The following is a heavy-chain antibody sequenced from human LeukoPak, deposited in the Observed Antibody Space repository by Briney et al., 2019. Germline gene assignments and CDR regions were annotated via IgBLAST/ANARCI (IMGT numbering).Heavy chain of an antibody. CDR1: GYTLTSYA. J-gene: IGHJ6*02. D-gene: IGHD3-3*01. CDR2: IIPILGIA. V-gene: IGHV1-69*04. CDR3: ARDPRGVWSGYYPKPEGHYYSMDV. Sequence: ASVKVSCKSSGYTLTSYAISWVRQAPGQGLEWMGRIIPILGIANYAQKFQGRVTITADKSTSTAYMELGSLRSEDTAVYYCARDPRGVWSGYYPKPEGHYYSMDVWGQGTTVTVSS.